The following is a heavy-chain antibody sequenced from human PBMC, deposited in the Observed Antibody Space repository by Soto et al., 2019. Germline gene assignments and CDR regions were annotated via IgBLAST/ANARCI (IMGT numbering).Heavy chain of an antibody. J-gene: IGHJ4*02. V-gene: IGHV3-21*06. CDR3: ARESEDLTSNFDY. CDR1: GFTFTRYS. Sequence: GGSLRLSCAASGFTFTRYSMNWVRQAPGKGLEWVSSISSTTNYIYYGDSMKGRFTISRDNAKNSLYLEMNSLRAEDTAVYYCARESEDLTSNFDYWGQGALVTVSS. CDR2: ISSTTNYI.